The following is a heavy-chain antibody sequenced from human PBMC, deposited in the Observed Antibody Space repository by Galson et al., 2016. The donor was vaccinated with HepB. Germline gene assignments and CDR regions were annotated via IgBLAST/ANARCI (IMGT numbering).Heavy chain of an antibody. V-gene: IGHV4-34*01. D-gene: IGHD2-2*01. CDR1: EGSFSGYY. Sequence: SETLSLTCAVYEGSFSGYYWSWIRQPPGKGLEWIGDVTHSGSTNYNPSLRSRVTISGDTSKNQFSLKLSSVTAADTAVYYCARLLVVAPSANSPYDMDVRGQGTTVTVSS. J-gene: IGHJ6*02. CDR2: VTHSGST. CDR3: ARLLVVAPSANSPYDMDV.